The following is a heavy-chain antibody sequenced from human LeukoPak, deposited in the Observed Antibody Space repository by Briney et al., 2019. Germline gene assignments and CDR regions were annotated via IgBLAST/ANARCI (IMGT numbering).Heavy chain of an antibody. CDR2: ISYDGSNK. V-gene: IGHV3-30-3*01. CDR1: GFIFSQYS. Sequence: GGSLRLSCAASGFIFSQYSMNWVRQAPGKGLEWVAVISYDGSNKYYADSVKGRFTISRDNSKNTLYLQMNSLRAEDTAVYYCARPVEMATITFGYFDYWGQGTLVTVSS. CDR3: ARPVEMATITFGYFDY. D-gene: IGHD5-24*01. J-gene: IGHJ4*02.